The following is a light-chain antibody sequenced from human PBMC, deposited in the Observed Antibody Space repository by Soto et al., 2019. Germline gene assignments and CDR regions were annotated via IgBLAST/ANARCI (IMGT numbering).Light chain of an antibody. CDR1: QSVNSH. V-gene: IGKV3-11*01. Sequence: EVVLTQSPGTLSLSPGERATLSCRASQSVNSHLAWYQHKPGQAPRLVIFDASSRATGTPARFSGSGSGTDFTLTISGLEPEDFAVYYCQQRSKWPPVTFGQGTRLETK. CDR3: QQRSKWPPVT. CDR2: DAS. J-gene: IGKJ5*01.